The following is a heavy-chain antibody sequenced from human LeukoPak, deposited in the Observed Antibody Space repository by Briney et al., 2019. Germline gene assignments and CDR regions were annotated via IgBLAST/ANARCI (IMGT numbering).Heavy chain of an antibody. CDR3: ARDWVEWELRERDAFDI. CDR1: GYTFTSYG. Sequence: ASVKVSCKASGYTFTSYGISWVRQAPGQGLEWMGWISAYNGNTNYAQKLQGRVTMTTDTSTSTAYMELRSLRSDDTAVYYCARDWVEWELRERDAFDIWGQGTMVTASS. CDR2: ISAYNGNT. D-gene: IGHD1-26*01. J-gene: IGHJ3*02. V-gene: IGHV1-18*01.